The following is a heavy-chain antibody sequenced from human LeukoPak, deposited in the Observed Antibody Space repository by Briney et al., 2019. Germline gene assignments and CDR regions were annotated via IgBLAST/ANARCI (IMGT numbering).Heavy chain of an antibody. Sequence: SETLSLTCTVSGGSISSYYWSWIRQAPGKGLEWIGYIYYSGTTKYDPSLMSRVTISVDTSKNQFSLRLSSVAAADTAVYYCARHGGSYFYYWGQGTLVTVSS. J-gene: IGHJ4*02. D-gene: IGHD1-26*01. CDR2: IYYSGTT. CDR3: ARHGGSYFYY. CDR1: GGSISSYY. V-gene: IGHV4-59*08.